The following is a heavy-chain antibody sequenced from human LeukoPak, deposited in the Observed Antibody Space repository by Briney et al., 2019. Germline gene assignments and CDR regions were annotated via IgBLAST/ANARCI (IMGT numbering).Heavy chain of an antibody. CDR3: ARAGSGTYNLDY. Sequence: GGSLRLACAASGFTFSSYRIKWVRQAPGKGLEWVSSISSSSVYIYYAHSLKGRFTISRDNAKNSLYLQMNSLRAEDTAVYYCARAGSGTYNLDYWGQGTLVTVSS. CDR2: ISSSSVYI. J-gene: IGHJ4*02. D-gene: IGHD1-26*01. V-gene: IGHV3-21*01. CDR1: GFTFSSYR.